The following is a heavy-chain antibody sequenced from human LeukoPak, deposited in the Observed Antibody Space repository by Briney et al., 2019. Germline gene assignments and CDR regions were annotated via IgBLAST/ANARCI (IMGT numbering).Heavy chain of an antibody. CDR3: LKDRLGTGDY. CDR1: GFTFSSYA. Sequence: GGSLRLSCSASGFTFSSYAMHWVRQAPGKGLEYVSSITSNGDTTYYTDSVRGRFTISRDNSKNTLYLQMSSLRAEDTAVYYCLKDRLGTGDYWGQGTLVSVSS. D-gene: IGHD7-27*01. J-gene: IGHJ4*02. V-gene: IGHV3-64D*06. CDR2: ITSNGDTT.